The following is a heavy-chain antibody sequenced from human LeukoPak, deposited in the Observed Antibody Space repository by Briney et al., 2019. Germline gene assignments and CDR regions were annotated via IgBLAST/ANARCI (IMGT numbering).Heavy chain of an antibody. CDR1: GYTFTGYY. Sequence: GASVTVSCKASGYTFTGYYMHWVRQAPGQGLEWMGWINPNSGGTNYAQKFQGRVTMTRDTSISTAYMELSRLRSDDTAVYYCARRAGAYSHPYDYWGQGTLVTVSS. CDR3: ARRAGAYSHPYDY. CDR2: INPNSGGT. V-gene: IGHV1-2*02. J-gene: IGHJ4*02. D-gene: IGHD4/OR15-4a*01.